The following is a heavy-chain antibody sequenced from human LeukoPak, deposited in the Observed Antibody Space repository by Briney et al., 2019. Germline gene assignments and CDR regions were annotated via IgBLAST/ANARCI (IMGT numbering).Heavy chain of an antibody. CDR2: IYPGDSDT. J-gene: IGHJ4*02. V-gene: IGHV5-51*01. CDR3: ARFGSGSYYRGGRVDY. Sequence: GESLKISCKGSAYSFTSYWIGWVRQMPGKGREWRGIIYPGDSDTRYSPSFQGHVTISADNSISTAYLQWSSLKASDTAIYYCARFGSGSYYRGGRVDYWGQGTLVTVSS. D-gene: IGHD1-26*01. CDR1: AYSFTSYW.